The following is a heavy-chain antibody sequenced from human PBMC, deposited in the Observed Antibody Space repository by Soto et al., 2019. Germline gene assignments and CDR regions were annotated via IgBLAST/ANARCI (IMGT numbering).Heavy chain of an antibody. CDR3: ARDKLYGSGSYSHFEY. J-gene: IGHJ4*02. CDR1: VGSVSSGSYY. CDR2: IYYSGST. D-gene: IGHD3-10*01. V-gene: IGHV4-61*01. Sequence: SETLSLTCTFSVGSVSSGSYYCSWIRQPPWKGLEWIGYIYYSGSTNYNPSLKSRVTISVDTSKNQFSLKLSSVTAADTAVYYCARDKLYGSGSYSHFEYWGQGTQVSVSS.